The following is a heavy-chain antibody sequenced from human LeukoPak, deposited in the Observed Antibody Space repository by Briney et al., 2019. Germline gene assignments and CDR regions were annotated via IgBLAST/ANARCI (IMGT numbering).Heavy chain of an antibody. J-gene: IGHJ5*02. V-gene: IGHV1-2*02. CDR2: INPNSGGT. D-gene: IGHD2-21*01. CDR1: GYSFTDYY. CDR3: ARADRLHGGPYLIGP. Sequence: GASVKVSCKTSGYSFTDYYMHWVRQAPGQGLEWMGWINPNSGGTSSAQKFQGRVTITRDTSITTVYMEVSWLTSDDTATYYCARADRLHGGPYLIGPWGQGTLVTVSS.